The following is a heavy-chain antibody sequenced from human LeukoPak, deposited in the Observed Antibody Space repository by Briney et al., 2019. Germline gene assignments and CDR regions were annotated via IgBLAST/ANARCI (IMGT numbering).Heavy chain of an antibody. CDR1: GGSFRGNY. V-gene: IGHV4-34*01. CDR2: INHSGST. J-gene: IGHJ4*02. CDR3: ATGNNTVADY. Sequence: SETLSLTCGVYGGSFRGNYWSWFRQPPGKGLEWIGEINHSGSTNYNASLKSRLSISEDTSKNHISLKVTSVTAADTAVYYCATGNNTVADYWGQGTLVTVSS. D-gene: IGHD1-1*01.